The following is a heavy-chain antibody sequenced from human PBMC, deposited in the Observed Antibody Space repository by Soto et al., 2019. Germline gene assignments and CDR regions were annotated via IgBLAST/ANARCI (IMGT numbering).Heavy chain of an antibody. CDR3: ARERLNTGWYGFDH. Sequence: QVQLVQSGGEVKKPGASVKVSCKTSGYTFSNYDFSWVRQAPGQGLEWMRWVSNKNGVTNYAEKFRDRVTMTTDISTNTIYMELRSLRSDDTAVYFCARERLNTGWYGFDHWGQGTQVTVSS. J-gene: IGHJ4*02. CDR2: VSNKNGVT. V-gene: IGHV1-18*04. CDR1: GYTFSNYD. D-gene: IGHD6-19*01.